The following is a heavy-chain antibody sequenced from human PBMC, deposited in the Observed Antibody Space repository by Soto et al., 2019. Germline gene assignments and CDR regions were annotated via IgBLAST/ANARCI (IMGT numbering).Heavy chain of an antibody. J-gene: IGHJ5*02. CDR3: ARERVSSGYNWFDP. V-gene: IGHV4-59*01. D-gene: IGHD6-25*01. CDR2: IYYSGST. Sequence: QVQLQESGPGLVKPSETLSLTCTVSGGSISSYYWSWIRQPPGKGLEWIGYIYYSGSTNYNPSLKSRVTISVDTSKNQFSLKLSSVTAADTAVYYCARERVSSGYNWFDPWGQGTLVTVSS. CDR1: GGSISSYY.